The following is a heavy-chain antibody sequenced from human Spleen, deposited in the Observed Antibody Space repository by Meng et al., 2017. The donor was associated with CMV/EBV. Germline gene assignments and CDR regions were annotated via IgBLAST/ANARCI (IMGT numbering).Heavy chain of an antibody. D-gene: IGHD3-10*01. CDR1: GFTFSSYS. CDR2: ISSSSSYI. J-gene: IGHJ4*02. Sequence: GGSLRLSCAASGFTFSSYSMNWVRQAPGKGLEWVSSISSSSSYIYYADSVKGRFTISRDNSKNTLYLQMNSLRAEDTAVYYCAKDPFGELLSAGIDYWGQGTLVTVSS. V-gene: IGHV3-21*01. CDR3: AKDPFGELLSAGIDY.